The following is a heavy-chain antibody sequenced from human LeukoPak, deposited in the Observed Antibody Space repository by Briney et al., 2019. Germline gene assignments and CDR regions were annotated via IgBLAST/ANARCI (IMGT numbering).Heavy chain of an antibody. CDR3: AKAGPTSYYFDY. CDR2: ISWNSGYI. V-gene: IGHV3-9*01. Sequence: GRSLRLSCAAFGFTFDDYAMHWVRQAPGKGLEWVSGISWNSGYIGYADSVKGRFTISRDNAKNSLYLQMNSLRAEDTALYYCAKAGPTSYYFDYWGQRTLVTVSS. J-gene: IGHJ4*02. D-gene: IGHD5-12*01. CDR1: GFTFDDYA.